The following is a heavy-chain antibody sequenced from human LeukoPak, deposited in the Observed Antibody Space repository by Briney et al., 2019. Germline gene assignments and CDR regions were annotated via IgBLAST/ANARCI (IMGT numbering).Heavy chain of an antibody. Sequence: PGGSLRLSCAASGFTFSSYSMNWVRRAPGKGLEWVSYISSSSSTIYYADSVKGRFTISRDNADNSLYLLMNSLRAEDTAVYYCARDAHLSYASGFDYWGQGILVTVSS. V-gene: IGHV3-48*04. D-gene: IGHD3-10*01. J-gene: IGHJ4*02. CDR3: ARDAHLSYASGFDY. CDR2: ISSSSSTI. CDR1: GFTFSSYS.